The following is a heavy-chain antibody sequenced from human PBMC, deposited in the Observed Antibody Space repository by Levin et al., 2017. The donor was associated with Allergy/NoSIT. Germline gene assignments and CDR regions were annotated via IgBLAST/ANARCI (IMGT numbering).Heavy chain of an antibody. CDR3: ARSEQWLIPHFDY. V-gene: IGHV3-30-3*01. CDR1: GFTFSSYA. CDR2: ISYDGSNK. Sequence: GESLKISCAASGFTFSSYAMHWVRQAPGKGLEWVAVISYDGSNKYYADSVKGRFTISRDNSKNTLYLQMNSLRAEDTAVYYCARSEQWLIPHFDYWGQGTLVTVSS. J-gene: IGHJ4*02. D-gene: IGHD6-19*01.